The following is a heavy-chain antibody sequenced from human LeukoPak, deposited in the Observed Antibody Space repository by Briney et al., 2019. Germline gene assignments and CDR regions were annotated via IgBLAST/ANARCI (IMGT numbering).Heavy chain of an antibody. J-gene: IGHJ3*02. CDR1: GFIFSSYG. D-gene: IGHD2-15*01. V-gene: IGHV3-30*18. CDR3: ANGYCSGGSCRMDAFDI. CDR2: ISYDGSNK. Sequence: GGPLSLPCAASGFIFSSYGMTGVRQAPGKGLEWVAVISYDGSNKYYADSVKGRFTISRDNSKNTLYLQMNSLRAEDTAVYYCANGYCSGGSCRMDAFDIWGQGTMVTVSS.